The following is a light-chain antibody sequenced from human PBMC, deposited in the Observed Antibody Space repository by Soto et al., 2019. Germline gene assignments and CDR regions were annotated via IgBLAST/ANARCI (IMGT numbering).Light chain of an antibody. J-gene: IGKJ3*01. Sequence: DIVLTQSPGTLSLSPGERATLSCRASQTISDNYLAWYQQKPGQSPRLLISGASIRAPGVPDRFSGSGSETDFNLTISRLEPEDFGFYYCQQYGSSPEISFGPGTKVDIK. CDR1: QTISDNY. CDR3: QQYGSSPEIS. CDR2: GAS. V-gene: IGKV3-20*01.